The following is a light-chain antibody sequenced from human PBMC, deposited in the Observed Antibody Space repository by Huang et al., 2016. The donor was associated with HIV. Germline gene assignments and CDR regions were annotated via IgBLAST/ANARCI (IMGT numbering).Light chain of an antibody. Sequence: EIVMTQSPATLSVSPGERATRSCRASPSLGSNFAWYQQKPGQAPKLLISGAAPRDTDIPARFSGSGSGRHFTLSISSLQSEDFAVYYCQQYTSWPFTFGQGTRLEVK. CDR2: GAA. CDR3: QQYTSWPFT. J-gene: IGKJ5*01. CDR1: PSLGSN. V-gene: IGKV3-15*01.